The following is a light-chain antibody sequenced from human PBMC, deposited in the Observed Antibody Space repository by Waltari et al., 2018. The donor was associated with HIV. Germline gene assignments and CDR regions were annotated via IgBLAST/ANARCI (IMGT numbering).Light chain of an antibody. Sequence: DIVMTQSPDSLAVSLGARATINCKSSHNVLYSPNNKNYLAWCQQKPGRPPKLLIYWASSRESGVPDRFTGSGSGTDFTLTISSLQAEDVAVYCCQQYANTPWTFGRGTKVEIK. CDR1: HNVLYSPNNKNY. CDR3: QQYANTPWT. J-gene: IGKJ1*01. V-gene: IGKV4-1*01. CDR2: WAS.